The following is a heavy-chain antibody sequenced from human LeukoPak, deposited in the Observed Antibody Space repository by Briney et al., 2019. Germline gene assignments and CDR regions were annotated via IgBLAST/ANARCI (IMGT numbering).Heavy chain of an antibody. J-gene: IGHJ4*02. CDR3: ASSPRGQLWNFDY. CDR1: GVSISSYY. CDR2: IYYSGST. V-gene: IGHV4-59*01. Sequence: PSETLSLTCTVSGVSISSYYWCWIRQPPGKGLECNGYIYYSGSTNYNPSLESRVTRSVDTSKHQFSLKLSSVPAADTAVYYCASSPRGQLWNFDYWGQGTLVTVSS. D-gene: IGHD5-18*01.